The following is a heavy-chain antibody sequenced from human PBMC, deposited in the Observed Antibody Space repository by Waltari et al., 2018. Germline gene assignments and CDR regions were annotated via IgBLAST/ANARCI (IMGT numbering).Heavy chain of an antibody. Sequence: QVQLVQSGAEVKKPGASVKVSCKASAYTFTGYYMHWVRQAPGQGLEWMGRINPNSGGTNYAQKFQGRVTMTRDTSISTAYMELSRLRSDDTAVYYCARGVVVVAATGYYYYGMDVWGQGTTVTVSS. V-gene: IGHV1-2*06. J-gene: IGHJ6*02. CDR2: INPNSGGT. CDR1: AYTFTGYY. D-gene: IGHD2-15*01. CDR3: ARGVVVVAATGYYYYGMDV.